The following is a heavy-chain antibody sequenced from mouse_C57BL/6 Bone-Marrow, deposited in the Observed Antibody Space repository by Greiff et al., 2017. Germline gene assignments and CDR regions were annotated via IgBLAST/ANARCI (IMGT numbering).Heavy chain of an antibody. J-gene: IGHJ1*03. D-gene: IGHD1-1*02. Sequence: VQLKESGPELVQPGASVKISCKASGYSFTDYNMNWVKQGNGKSLEWIGVISPNYGTTSYNQTFKGNATLTVDQSSSTAYMQLNRLTSEDSAVYYCARNLLWSYGYFDVWGTGTTVTVSS. CDR2: ISPNYGTT. CDR1: GYSFTDYN. CDR3: ARNLLWSYGYFDV. V-gene: IGHV1-39*01.